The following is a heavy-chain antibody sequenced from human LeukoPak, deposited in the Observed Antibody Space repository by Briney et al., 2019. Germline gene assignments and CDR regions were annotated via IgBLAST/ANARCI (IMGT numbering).Heavy chain of an antibody. CDR3: AKAQEKIAAAGTFDY. Sequence: GGSLRLSCAASGFTFSSYAMSWVRQAPGKGLEWVSAISGSGGSTYYADSVKGRSTISRDNSKNTLYLQMNSLRAEDTAVYYCAKAQEKIAAAGTFDYWGQGTLVTVSS. V-gene: IGHV3-23*01. CDR2: ISGSGGST. CDR1: GFTFSSYA. J-gene: IGHJ4*02. D-gene: IGHD6-13*01.